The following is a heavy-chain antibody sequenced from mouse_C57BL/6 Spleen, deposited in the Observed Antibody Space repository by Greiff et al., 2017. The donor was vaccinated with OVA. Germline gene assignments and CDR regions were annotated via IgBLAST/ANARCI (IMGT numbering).Heavy chain of an antibody. CDR2: IYPGSGST. CDR3: AREESYGTWFAY. D-gene: IGHD1-1*02. CDR1: GYTFTSYW. J-gene: IGHJ3*01. Sequence: QVQLQQPGAELVKPGASVKMSCKASGYTFTSYWITWVKQRPGQGLEWIGDIYPGSGSTNYNEKFKSKATLTVDTSSSTAYMQLSSLTSEDSAVYYCAREESYGTWFAYWGQGTLVTVSA. V-gene: IGHV1-55*01.